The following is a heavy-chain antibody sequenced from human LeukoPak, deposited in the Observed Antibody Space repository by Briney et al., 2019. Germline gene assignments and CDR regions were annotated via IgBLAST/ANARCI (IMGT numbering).Heavy chain of an antibody. CDR2: IWYDGSNK. V-gene: IGHV3-33*01. J-gene: IGHJ4*02. D-gene: IGHD3-10*01. CDR3: AREGGSGSLNYFDY. Sequence: GGSLRLSCAASGFTFSSYGMHWVRQAPGKGLEWVAVIWYDGSNKYYADSVKGRFTISRDNSKNTLYLQMNSLRAEDTAVYYCAREGGSGSLNYFDYWGQGTLVTVSS. CDR1: GFTFSSYG.